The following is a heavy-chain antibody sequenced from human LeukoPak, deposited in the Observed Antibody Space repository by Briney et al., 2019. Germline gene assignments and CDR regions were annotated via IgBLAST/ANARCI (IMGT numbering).Heavy chain of an antibody. CDR2: VYYSGTT. CDR1: GGSISNYY. V-gene: IGHV4-59*01. J-gene: IGHJ4*02. CDR3: ATGAIEDCGGDCYLAY. D-gene: IGHD2-21*02. Sequence: SETLSLTCIVSGGSISNYYWHWIRQSPGKGLEWIGYVYYSGTTNYNPSLKSRVTITVDTSKNQFSLKLSSVTAADTAVYYCATGAIEDCGGDCYLAYWGQGTQVTVSS.